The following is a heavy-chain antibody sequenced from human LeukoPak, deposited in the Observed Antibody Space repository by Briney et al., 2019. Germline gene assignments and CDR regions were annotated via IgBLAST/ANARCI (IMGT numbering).Heavy chain of an antibody. CDR2: IKQDESEI. Sequence: GGSLRLSCVASGFTLSSHWMHWVRQAPGKGLEWVANIKQDESEIYYVDSVKGRFTISRDNAENSLYLQMNSLRAEDTAVYYCAREYSSSSGRSFDYWGQGILVTVSS. D-gene: IGHD6-6*01. V-gene: IGHV3-7*01. J-gene: IGHJ4*02. CDR3: AREYSSSSGRSFDY. CDR1: GFTLSSHW.